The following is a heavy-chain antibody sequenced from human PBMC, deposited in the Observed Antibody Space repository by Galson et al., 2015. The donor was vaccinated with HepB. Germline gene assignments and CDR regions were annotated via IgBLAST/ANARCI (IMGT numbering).Heavy chain of an antibody. CDR2: INAGNGNT. D-gene: IGHD3-22*01. Sequence: SVKVSCKASGYTFTSYAMHWVRQAPGQRLEWMGWINAGNGNTKYSQKFQGRVTITRDTSASTAYMELSSLRSEDTAVYYCARGLIMYYYDSSGYRELDYWGQGTLVTVSS. CDR3: ARGLIMYYYDSSGYRELDY. CDR1: GYTFTSYA. J-gene: IGHJ4*02. V-gene: IGHV1-3*01.